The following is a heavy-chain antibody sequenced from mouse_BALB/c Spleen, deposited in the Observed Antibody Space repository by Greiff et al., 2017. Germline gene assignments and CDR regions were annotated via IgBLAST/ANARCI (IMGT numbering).Heavy chain of an antibody. V-gene: IGHV1-82*01. J-gene: IGHJ4*01. Sequence: QVQLQQPGPELVKPGASVKISCKASGYAFSSSWMNWVKQRPGQGLEWIGRIYPGDGDTNYNGKFKGKATLTADKSSSTAYMQLSSLTSVDSAVYFCATYRDYYAMDYWGQGTSVTVSS. D-gene: IGHD2-14*01. CDR1: GYAFSSSW. CDR2: IYPGDGDT. CDR3: ATYRDYYAMDY.